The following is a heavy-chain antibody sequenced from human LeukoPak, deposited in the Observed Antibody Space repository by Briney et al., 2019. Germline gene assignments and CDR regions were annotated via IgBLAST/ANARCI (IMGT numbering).Heavy chain of an antibody. Sequence: SETLSLTCTVSGGSISSSSFYWDWIRQPPGKGLEWIGTIFYSGSTYYNPSLKSRITISVDTSKNQFSLKLSSVTAADTAVYYCARGGRRFLEGWGQGTLVTVSS. CDR2: IFYSGST. CDR1: GGSISSSSFY. D-gene: IGHD3-3*01. J-gene: IGHJ4*02. CDR3: ARGGRRFLEG. V-gene: IGHV4-39*01.